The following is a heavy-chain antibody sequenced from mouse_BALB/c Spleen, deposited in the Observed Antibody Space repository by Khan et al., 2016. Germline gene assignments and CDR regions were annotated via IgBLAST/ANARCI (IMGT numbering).Heavy chain of an antibody. CDR1: GYSITSDYA. D-gene: IGHD2-2*01. V-gene: IGHV3-2*02. CDR3: ARSFGYRGFAY. Sequence: EVQLQESGPGLVKPSQSPSLTCTVTGYSITSDYAWNWIRQFPGNKLEWMGYISYSGSTNYNPSLKSRVSITRDTSKNQVFLQLNSVTTEDTATYYCARSFGYRGFAYWGQGTLVTVSA. CDR2: ISYSGST. J-gene: IGHJ3*01.